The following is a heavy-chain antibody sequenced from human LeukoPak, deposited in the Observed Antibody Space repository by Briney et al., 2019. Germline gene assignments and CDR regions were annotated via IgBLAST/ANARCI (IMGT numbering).Heavy chain of an antibody. V-gene: IGHV4-59*01. CDR1: GGSISSYY. CDR3: AREAGRNYYDSSGYGYDAFDI. D-gene: IGHD3-22*01. CDR2: IHYSGST. Sequence: PSETLSLTCTVSGGSISSYYWSWIRQPPGKGLEWIGYIHYSGSTNYNPSLKSRVTISVDTSKNQFSLKLSSVTAADTAVYYCAREAGRNYYDSSGYGYDAFDIWGQGTMVTVSS. J-gene: IGHJ3*02.